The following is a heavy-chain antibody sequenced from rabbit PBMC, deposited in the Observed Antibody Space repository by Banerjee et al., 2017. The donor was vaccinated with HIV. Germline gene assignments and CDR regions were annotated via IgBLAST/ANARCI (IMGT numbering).Heavy chain of an antibody. Sequence: LEESGGDLVQPEGSLALTCKASGFTISSSYYMCWVRQAPGKGLEWIGCINAGDGSTYYASWAKGRFTISKSTSLNTVTLQMTSLTAADTATYFCAKDWLGYPYYFDLWGPGTLVTVS. CDR1: GFTISSSYY. D-gene: IGHD1-1*01. CDR2: INAGDGST. CDR3: AKDWLGYPYYFDL. J-gene: IGHJ4*01. V-gene: IGHV1S47*01.